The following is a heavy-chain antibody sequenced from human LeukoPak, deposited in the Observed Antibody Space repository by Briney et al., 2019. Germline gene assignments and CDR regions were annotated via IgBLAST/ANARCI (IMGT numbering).Heavy chain of an antibody. V-gene: IGHV4-39*01. J-gene: IGHJ4*02. CDR2: IYYSGST. D-gene: IGHD3-22*01. Sequence: SETLSLTCTVSGGSISSSSYFWGWIRQPPGKGLEWIGSIYYSGSTYYNPSLKSRVSMSVDTSKNQFSLKLTSVTAADTAVYYCARHAGGYETMIVEFDYWGQGTLVTVSS. CDR3: ARHAGGYETMIVEFDY. CDR1: GGSISSSSYF.